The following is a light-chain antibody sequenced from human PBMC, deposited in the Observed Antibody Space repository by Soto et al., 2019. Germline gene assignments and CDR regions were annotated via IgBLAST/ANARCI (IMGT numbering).Light chain of an antibody. CDR2: DTT. CDR3: LLTYSSARV. CDR1: FGAVTRGLY. J-gene: IGLJ3*02. Sequence: QAVVTQEPSLTVSPGGPATLTGASSFGAVTRGLYPHWLQQKPGQAPMTLIYDTTNKHSWTPARFSGSLLGGKAALTISGAQPEDEADYYCLLTYSSARVFGGGTKLTVL. V-gene: IGLV7-46*01.